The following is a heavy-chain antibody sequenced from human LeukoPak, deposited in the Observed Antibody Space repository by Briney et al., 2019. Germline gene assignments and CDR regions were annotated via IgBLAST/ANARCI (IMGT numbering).Heavy chain of an antibody. CDR2: ISSSGRTI. CDR3: AREGLVTPYGMDV. D-gene: IGHD3-9*01. V-gene: IGHV3-11*01. Sequence: GESLRLSCAAYGFTFSDYYINWIRQAPGKGLEWDSYISSSGRTIYYADSVQGRFTISRDNAKNSLYLQMNSLRAEDTAVYYRAREGLVTPYGMDVWGQGTTVTVSS. CDR1: GFTFSDYY. J-gene: IGHJ6*02.